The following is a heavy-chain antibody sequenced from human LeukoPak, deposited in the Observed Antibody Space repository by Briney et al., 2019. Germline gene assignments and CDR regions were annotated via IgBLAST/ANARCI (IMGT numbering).Heavy chain of an antibody. D-gene: IGHD3-22*01. CDR3: ARRRSRDRSGYNAFDI. V-gene: IGHV4-59*08. CDR2: IYYSGST. Sequence: SETLSLTCTVSGGSISSYYWSWIRQPPGKGLEWIGYIYYSGSTNYNSSLKSRVTISVDTSKNQFSLKLSSVTAADTAVYYCARRRSRDRSGYNAFDIWGQGTMVTVSS. J-gene: IGHJ3*02. CDR1: GGSISSYY.